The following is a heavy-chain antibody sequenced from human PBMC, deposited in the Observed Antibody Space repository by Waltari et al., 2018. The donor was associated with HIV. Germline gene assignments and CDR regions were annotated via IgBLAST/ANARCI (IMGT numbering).Heavy chain of an antibody. V-gene: IGHV7-4-1*02. CDR1: GYTFINYA. CDR3: ARAREWELLYPIDY. Sequence: QVQLVQSGSELKKPGASVKVSCKASGYTFINYAMNWVRQAPGQGLEWMGWIKTDTENPKYAQGFTGRFVFSLDTSVSTAYLQISSLKTEDTAVYYCARAREWELLYPIDYWGQGTLVTVS. J-gene: IGHJ4*02. CDR2: IKTDTENP. D-gene: IGHD1-26*01.